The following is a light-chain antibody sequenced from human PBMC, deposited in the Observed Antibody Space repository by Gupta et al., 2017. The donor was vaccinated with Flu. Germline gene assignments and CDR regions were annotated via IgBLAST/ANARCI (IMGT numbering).Light chain of an antibody. Sequence: SYVLTQPPSVSVAPGQTARITCGGNNIRSKTVHWYQQKPGQAPVLVVCDDSDRPSGIPERFSGSNSGNTATLIISRVEAGDEADYYCQLWDSSSDQVVFGGGTKLTGL. CDR1: NIRSKT. V-gene: IGLV3-21*02. CDR2: DDS. CDR3: QLWDSSSDQVV. J-gene: IGLJ2*01.